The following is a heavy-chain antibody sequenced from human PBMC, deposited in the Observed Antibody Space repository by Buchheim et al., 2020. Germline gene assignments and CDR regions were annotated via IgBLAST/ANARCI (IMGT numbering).Heavy chain of an antibody. V-gene: IGHV3-15*01. Sequence: EVKLVDSGGGLVKPGGSLKISCAASGFTFKNAWMSWVRQAPGKGLEWVGRIKSKVDGETSDYAAPVQGRFSISRDDSNTVLTLQMDSLKTEDTAVYYCATDPDSSSYYSFDYWGQG. CDR3: ATDPDSSSYYSFDY. CDR2: IKSKVDGETS. CDR1: GFTFKNAW. D-gene: IGHD3-22*01. J-gene: IGHJ4*02.